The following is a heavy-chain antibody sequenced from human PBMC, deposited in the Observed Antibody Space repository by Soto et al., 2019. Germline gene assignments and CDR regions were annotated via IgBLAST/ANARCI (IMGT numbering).Heavy chain of an antibody. Sequence: SETLSLTCPVSGASISSYYWSWIRQPPGKGLEWIWYIYYSGSTNYNPSLKSRVNISVDTSKNQFSLKLSSVTAADTAVYYCAKVSFISTPGAPWFYAFDIWGQGTMVTVSS. J-gene: IGHJ3*02. CDR3: AKVSFISTPGAPWFYAFDI. D-gene: IGHD3-10*01. CDR1: GASISSYY. CDR2: IYYSGST. V-gene: IGHV4-59*08.